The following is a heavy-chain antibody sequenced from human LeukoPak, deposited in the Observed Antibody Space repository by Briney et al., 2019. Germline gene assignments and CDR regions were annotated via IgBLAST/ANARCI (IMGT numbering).Heavy chain of an antibody. CDR2: ISYDGSNK. D-gene: IGHD2-15*01. J-gene: IGHJ4*02. CDR3: AKISRDMGGY. V-gene: IGHV3-30*18. CDR1: GFTFSSDG. Sequence: SGRSLRLSCAASGFTFSSDGMHWVRQAPGKGLEWVAVISYDGSNKYYADSVKGRFTISRDNSKNTLYLQMNSLRAEDTAVYYCAKISRDMGGYWGQGTLVTVSS.